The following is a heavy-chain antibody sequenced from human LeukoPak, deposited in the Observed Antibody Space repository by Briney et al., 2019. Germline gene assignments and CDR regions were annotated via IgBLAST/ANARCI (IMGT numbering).Heavy chain of an antibody. Sequence: SETLSLTCAVFGESFSGYFWTWVRQPPGKGLEWIGEIVHTGNTNYNPSLKSRVTISVDTSKKQFSLNLRSVTAADTARYFCARRVGVSTTLDYWGQGTLVTASS. V-gene: IGHV4-34*12. J-gene: IGHJ4*02. CDR2: IVHTGNT. D-gene: IGHD5/OR15-5a*01. CDR3: ARRVGVSTTLDY. CDR1: GESFSGYF.